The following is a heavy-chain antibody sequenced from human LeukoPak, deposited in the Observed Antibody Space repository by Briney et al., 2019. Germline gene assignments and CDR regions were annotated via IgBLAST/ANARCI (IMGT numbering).Heavy chain of an antibody. CDR3: AKVLEQLVPDY. J-gene: IGHJ4*02. Sequence: GGSLRLSCAASGFTFSNYGMNWVRQAPGKGLEWVSYISSSSSYIYYADSVKGRFTISRDNAKNPLYLQMNSLRAEDTAVYYCAKVLEQLVPDYWGQGTLVTVSS. V-gene: IGHV3-21*01. CDR2: ISSSSSYI. CDR1: GFTFSNYG. D-gene: IGHD6-6*01.